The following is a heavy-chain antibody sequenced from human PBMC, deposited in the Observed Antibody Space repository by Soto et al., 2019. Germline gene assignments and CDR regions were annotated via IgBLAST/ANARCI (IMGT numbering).Heavy chain of an antibody. CDR2: IYYSGST. D-gene: IGHD3-22*01. CDR1: GCSLSGSSYY. V-gene: IGHV4-39*01. Sequence: SETLFLTCTVFGCSLSGSSYYRGWIRQPPGKGLEWIGNIYYSGSTYYNPPLKSRVTISVDTSKNQFSLKLSSVTAADTAVYYCMLGSGWKDFDYWGQGTLVTVSS. CDR3: MLGSGWKDFDY. J-gene: IGHJ4*02.